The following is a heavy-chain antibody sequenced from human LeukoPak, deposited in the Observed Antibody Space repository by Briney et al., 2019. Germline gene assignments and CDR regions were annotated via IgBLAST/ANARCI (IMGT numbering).Heavy chain of an antibody. CDR1: GFSSRKIS. CDR2: IKSKPDGGAI. V-gene: IGHV3-15*01. D-gene: IGHD3-10*01. CDR3: ATDAYLLFGEFAY. Sequence: GRSLSLSCAVSGFSSRKISMSWVRPSPGGGLEWVGRIKSKPDGGAIVYSAPVKGRFNISRDDSKNTLYLQMDSLKAEDTAVYYCATDAYLLFGEFAYWGQGILVTVSS. J-gene: IGHJ4*02.